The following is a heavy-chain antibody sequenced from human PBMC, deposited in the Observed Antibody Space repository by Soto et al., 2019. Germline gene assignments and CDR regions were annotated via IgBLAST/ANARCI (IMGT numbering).Heavy chain of an antibody. CDR1: GGPITSGADY. CDR3: ARSYNGGNWAAY. V-gene: IGHV4-31*03. Sequence: QVQLQESGPGLVKPSQTLSLTCTVSGGPITSGADYWSWIRQQPGKAIEWMGYIFLSGNTYYNPSLTSRITRSLGTSKNTFSLQLSSVTAADTAVYSCARSYNGGNWAAYWGQGTLVTVSS. CDR2: IFLSGNT. D-gene: IGHD7-27*01. J-gene: IGHJ4*02.